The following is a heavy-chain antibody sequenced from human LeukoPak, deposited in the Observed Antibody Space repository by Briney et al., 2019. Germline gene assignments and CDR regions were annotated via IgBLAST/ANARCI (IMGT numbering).Heavy chain of an antibody. CDR3: AREKSSGWYPYYFDY. CDR1: GFTFSTYS. CDR2: ISGDSGTV. Sequence: GGSLRLSCAASGFTFSTYSMNWVRQAPGKGLEWVSHISGDSGTVFYADSVKGRFTISRDNAKNSLFLQMNSLRAEDTAVYYCAREKSSGWYPYYFDYWGQGTLVTVSS. V-gene: IGHV3-48*01. D-gene: IGHD6-19*01. J-gene: IGHJ4*02.